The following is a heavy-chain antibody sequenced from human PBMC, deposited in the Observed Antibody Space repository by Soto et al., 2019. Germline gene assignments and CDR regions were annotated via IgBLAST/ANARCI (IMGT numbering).Heavy chain of an antibody. J-gene: IGHJ5*02. D-gene: IGHD3-10*01. V-gene: IGHV1-18*01. CDR2: ISAYNGNT. CDR1: GYTFTSYA. CDR3: ARDLYPPLYGSGSYYKAGWFDP. Sequence: ASVKVSCKASGYTFTSYAITWVRQAPGQGLEWMGWISAYNGNTNYAQKLQGRVTMTTDTSTSTAYMELRSLRSDDTAVYYCARDLYPPLYGSGSYYKAGWFDPWGQGTLVTVSS.